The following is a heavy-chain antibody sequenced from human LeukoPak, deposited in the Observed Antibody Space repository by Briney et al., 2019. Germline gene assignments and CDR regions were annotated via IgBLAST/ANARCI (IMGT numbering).Heavy chain of an antibody. Sequence: ETLSLTCDVYGGSFSGYYWSWIRQSPGKGLEWVSSISSSSSYIYYADSVKGRFTISRDNAKNSLYLQMNSLRAEDTAVYCCARDFRGYYDAFDIWGQGTMVTVSS. CDR1: GGSFSGYY. CDR2: ISSSSSYI. J-gene: IGHJ3*02. CDR3: ARDFRGYYDAFDI. V-gene: IGHV3-21*01. D-gene: IGHD3-22*01.